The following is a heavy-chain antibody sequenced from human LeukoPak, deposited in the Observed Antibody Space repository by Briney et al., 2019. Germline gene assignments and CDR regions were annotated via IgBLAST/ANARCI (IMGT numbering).Heavy chain of an antibody. V-gene: IGHV3-15*07. Sequence: GGSLRLSCAASGFTFTNAWMNWIRQAPGKGLEWVGRIKSKADGETIDYAAPVKGRFTFSRDDSKNMLYLQMNSLKSEDTAVYYCSTLTSRGLSDSWGQGTLVTVSS. CDR1: GFTFTNAW. CDR3: STLTSRGLSDS. J-gene: IGHJ4*02. D-gene: IGHD1-20*01. CDR2: IKSKADGETI.